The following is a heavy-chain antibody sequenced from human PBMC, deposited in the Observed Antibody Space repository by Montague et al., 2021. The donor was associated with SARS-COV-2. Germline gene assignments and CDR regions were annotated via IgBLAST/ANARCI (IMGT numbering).Heavy chain of an antibody. V-gene: IGHV2-70*11. Sequence: PALVKPTQTLTLTCTFSGFSLSTSGMCVSWIRQPPGKALEWLARIDWDDDKYYSTSLKTRLTISKDTSKNQVALTMTNMDPVDTATYYCARGYYDSLTGYLDAFDIWGQGTMVTVSS. CDR1: GFSLSTSGMC. CDR3: ARGYYDSLTGYLDAFDI. D-gene: IGHD3-9*01. CDR2: IDWDDDK. J-gene: IGHJ3*02.